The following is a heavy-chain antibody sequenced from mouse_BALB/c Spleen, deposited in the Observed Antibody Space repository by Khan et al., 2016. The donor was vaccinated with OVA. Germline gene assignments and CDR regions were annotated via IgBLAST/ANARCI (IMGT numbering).Heavy chain of an antibody. V-gene: IGHV1-77*01. J-gene: IGHJ4*01. Sequence: QVQLQQSGPELVKPGASVKMSCKASGYTFTDYDIRWVKQRTGQGLEWIGVIYPGSGRTYYNEKSKGKATLTADKSSNTAYMQLSSLTSEGSAVYCCAKIFYGTSYAMDDWGQGTAVTVSS. CDR2: IYPGSGRT. CDR3: AKIFYGTSYAMDD. D-gene: IGHD2-1*01. CDR1: GYTFTDYD.